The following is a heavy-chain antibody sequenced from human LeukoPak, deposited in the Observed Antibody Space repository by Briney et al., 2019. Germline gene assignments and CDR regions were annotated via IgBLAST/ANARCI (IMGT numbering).Heavy chain of an antibody. D-gene: IGHD5/OR15-5a*01. CDR2: ISSGRSVM. Sequence: GGSLRLSCAASGSTFSVYGMSWVRQAPGKGLEWVSHISSGRSVMNYADSVKGRFTISRDNGKNSVYLQMDSLRDEDTAVYYCAGGVYGYNAFDYWGQGTLVSVSS. CDR3: AGGVYGYNAFDY. V-gene: IGHV3-48*02. CDR1: GSTFSVYG. J-gene: IGHJ4*02.